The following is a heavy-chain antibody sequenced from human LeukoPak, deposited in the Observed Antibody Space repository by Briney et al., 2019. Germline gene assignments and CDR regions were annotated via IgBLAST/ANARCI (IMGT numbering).Heavy chain of an antibody. CDR3: AKDRSYGMDV. CDR2: LSGSGGST. D-gene: IGHD3-16*02. CDR1: GFTFSSYA. Sequence: PGGSLRLSCAASGFTFSSYAMSWVRQAPGKGLEWVSALSGSGGSTYYADSVRGRFTISRDNSKNTLYLQMNSLRAEDTAVYYCAKDRSYGMDVWGQGTTVTVSS. V-gene: IGHV3-23*01. J-gene: IGHJ6*02.